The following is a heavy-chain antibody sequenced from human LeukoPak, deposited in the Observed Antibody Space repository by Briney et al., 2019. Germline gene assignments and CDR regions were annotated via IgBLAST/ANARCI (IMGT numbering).Heavy chain of an antibody. CDR1: GFTFSDYY. J-gene: IGHJ4*02. CDR3: ARAYGDYAVDCWDY. D-gene: IGHD4-17*01. CDR2: ISSSGSTI. Sequence: RAGGSLRLSCAASGFTFSDYYMSWIRQAPGKGLEWVSYISSSGSTIYYADSVKGRFTISRDNAKNSLYLQMNSLRAEDTAVYYCARAYGDYAVDCWDYWGQGTLVTVSS. V-gene: IGHV3-11*01.